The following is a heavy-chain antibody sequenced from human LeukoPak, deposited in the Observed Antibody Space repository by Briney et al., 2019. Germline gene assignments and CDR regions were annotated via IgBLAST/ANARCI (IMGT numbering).Heavy chain of an antibody. Sequence: PSETLSLTCTVSGGSISSYYWSWIRQPPGKGLEWIGYIHYSGSTNYNPSLKSRGTISVDTSRNQFSLKLSSVTAADTAVYYCARHRGYSNYFDYWGQGTLVTVSS. J-gene: IGHJ4*02. D-gene: IGHD4-11*01. CDR1: GGSISSYY. CDR3: ARHRGYSNYFDY. V-gene: IGHV4-59*08. CDR2: IHYSGST.